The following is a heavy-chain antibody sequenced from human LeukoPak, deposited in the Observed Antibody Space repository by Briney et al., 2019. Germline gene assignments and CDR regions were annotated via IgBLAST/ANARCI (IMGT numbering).Heavy chain of an antibody. Sequence: SETLSLTCTVSGGSISSYYWSWVRQPPGKGLEWIGESTHRGSTNYNPSLKSRVTISVDTSKNQFSLKLTSVSAADTAVYYCARGRTGAAALDFWGPGNLVTVSS. CDR1: GGSISSYY. CDR3: ARGRTGAAALDF. J-gene: IGHJ4*02. CDR2: STHRGST. D-gene: IGHD2-2*01. V-gene: IGHV4-34*01.